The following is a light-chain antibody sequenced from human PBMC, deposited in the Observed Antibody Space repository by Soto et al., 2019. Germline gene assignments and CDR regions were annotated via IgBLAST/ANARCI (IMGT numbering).Light chain of an antibody. J-gene: IGLJ1*01. CDR2: DVS. Sequence: QSVLTQPAAVSGSPGQSITISCSGTGSDVGNNNLVSWYQQHPGKAPKVMIYDVSKRPSGVSNRFSGSKSGNTASLTISGLQAEDQAHYYCCSYGGTTTLYVFGTGSKVTVL. CDR1: GSDVGNNNL. V-gene: IGLV2-23*02. CDR3: CSYGGTTTLYV.